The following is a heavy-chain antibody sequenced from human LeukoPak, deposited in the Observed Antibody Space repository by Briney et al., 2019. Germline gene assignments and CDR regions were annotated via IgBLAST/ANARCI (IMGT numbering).Heavy chain of an antibody. D-gene: IGHD1-26*01. J-gene: IGHJ4*02. V-gene: IGHV4-39*01. Sequence: SETLSLTCTVSGGSISSSSYYWGWIRQPPGNGLEWIGSIYYSGSTYYNPSLKSRVTISVDTSKNQFSLKLSSVTAADTAVYYCASAIVGATYFDYWGQGTLVTVSS. CDR2: IYYSGST. CDR1: GGSISSSSYY. CDR3: ASAIVGATYFDY.